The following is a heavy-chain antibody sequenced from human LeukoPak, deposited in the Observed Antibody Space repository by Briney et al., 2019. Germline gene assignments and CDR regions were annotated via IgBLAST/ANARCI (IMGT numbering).Heavy chain of an antibody. V-gene: IGHV3-30*02. D-gene: IGHD2-21*02. Sequence: PGGSLRLSCAASGFTFNNYGMHWVRQAPGKGLEWVAFIRNDGSNKYYADSVKGRFTISRDNSKNTLYLQMNSLRAEDTAVYYCARDDGGDFNDAFDIWGQGTMVTVSS. J-gene: IGHJ3*02. CDR2: IRNDGSNK. CDR3: ARDDGGDFNDAFDI. CDR1: GFTFNNYG.